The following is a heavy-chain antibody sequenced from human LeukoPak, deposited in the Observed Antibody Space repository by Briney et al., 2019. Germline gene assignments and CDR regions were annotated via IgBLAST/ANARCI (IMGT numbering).Heavy chain of an antibody. CDR3: AKEVAIFGVVTKPFDY. J-gene: IGHJ4*02. CDR2: IRYDGSNK. V-gene: IGHV3-30*02. CDR1: GFTFSSYG. D-gene: IGHD3-3*01. Sequence: PGGSLRLSCAASGFTFSSYGMHWVRQAPGKGLEWVAFIRYDGSNKYYADSVKGRFTISRDNSKTTLYLQMNSLRAEDTAVYYCAKEVAIFGVVTKPFDYWGQGTLVTVSS.